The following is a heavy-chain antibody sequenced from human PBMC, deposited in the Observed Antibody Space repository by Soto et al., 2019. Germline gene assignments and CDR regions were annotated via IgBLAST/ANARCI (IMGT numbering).Heavy chain of an antibody. J-gene: IGHJ4*01. V-gene: IGHV4-34*02. Sequence: QVQLQQWGAGLLKPSETLSLTCAVFGGSFGGYSWTWIRQPPGGGLEWIGEITPSGNPNYNPSLKSRVAIAVDKSRNQFSLNRTSVTAADTSIYYCARGRSFGDFAHWGQGTMVIVSS. CDR2: ITPSGNP. D-gene: IGHD4-17*01. CDR3: ARGRSFGDFAH. CDR1: GGSFGGYS.